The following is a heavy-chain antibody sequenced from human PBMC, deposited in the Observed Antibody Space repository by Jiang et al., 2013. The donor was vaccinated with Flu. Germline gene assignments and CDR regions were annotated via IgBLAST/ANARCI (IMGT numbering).Heavy chain of an antibody. D-gene: IGHD3-22*01. J-gene: IGHJ6*02. V-gene: IGHV3-33*08. Sequence: QLVESGGGVVQPGKSLTISCSASGFTFNNHGMHWVRQAPGKGLEWVAVIWYDASERHYADAVKGRFTISRDNSKNTLFLQMNSLRAEDTAVYYCARETGDYDSSNSLDVWGQGTTVIVSS. CDR3: ARETGDYDSSNSLDV. CDR2: IWYDASER. CDR1: GFTFNNHG.